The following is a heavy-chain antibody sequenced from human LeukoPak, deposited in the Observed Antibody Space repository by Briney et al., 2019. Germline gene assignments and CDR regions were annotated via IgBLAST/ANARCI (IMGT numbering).Heavy chain of an antibody. CDR2: ISSSGSIT. D-gene: IGHD1-26*01. CDR3: AKVQWEPPDH. Sequence: GGSLRLSCVASGFTLSSHNINWVRQAPGKGLEWVSHISSSGSITYYGDSVKGRITISRDNAKNSVSLYMNSLRDEDTAVYYCAKVQWEPPDHWGQGTLVIVSS. J-gene: IGHJ4*02. CDR1: GFTLSSHN. V-gene: IGHV3-48*02.